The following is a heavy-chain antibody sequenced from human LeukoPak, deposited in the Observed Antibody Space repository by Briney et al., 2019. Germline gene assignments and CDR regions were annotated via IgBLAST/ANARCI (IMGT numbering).Heavy chain of an antibody. CDR3: ARAKLYSSGWSYFDY. CDR1: GGSISSYY. V-gene: IGHV4-59*08. CDR2: IYYSGST. Sequence: SETLSLTCTVSGGSISSYYWSWIRQPPGKGLEWIGYIYYSGSTNYNPSLRSRVTISVDTSKNQFSLKLSSVTAADTAVYYCARAKLYSSGWSYFDYWGQGTLVTVSS. D-gene: IGHD6-19*01. J-gene: IGHJ4*02.